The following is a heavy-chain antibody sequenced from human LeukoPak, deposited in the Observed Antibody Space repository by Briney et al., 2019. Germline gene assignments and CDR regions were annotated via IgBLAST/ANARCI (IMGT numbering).Heavy chain of an antibody. Sequence: SETLSLTCTVSGGSISSYYWSWIRQPPGKGLEWIGYIYSSGSTNYNPSLKSRVTISVDTSKNQFSLKLSSVTAADTAVYYCARLYSGSYAHLDYWGQGTLATVSS. V-gene: IGHV4-4*09. CDR1: GGSISSYY. CDR2: IYSSGST. CDR3: ARLYSGSYAHLDY. J-gene: IGHJ4*02. D-gene: IGHD1-26*01.